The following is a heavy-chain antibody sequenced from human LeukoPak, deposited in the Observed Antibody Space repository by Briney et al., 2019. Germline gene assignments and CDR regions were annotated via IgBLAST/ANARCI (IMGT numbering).Heavy chain of an antibody. CDR2: ISSSSSYI. CDR3: ARGIAVAGTGDY. V-gene: IGHV3-21*01. CDR1: GFTFSSYS. J-gene: IGHJ4*02. Sequence: GGSLRLSCAASGFTFSSYSMNWVRQAPGKGLEWVSSISSSSSYIYYADSVKGRFTISRDNAKNSLYLQMNSLRAEDTAVYYCARGIAVAGTGDYWGQGTLVTVSS. D-gene: IGHD6-19*01.